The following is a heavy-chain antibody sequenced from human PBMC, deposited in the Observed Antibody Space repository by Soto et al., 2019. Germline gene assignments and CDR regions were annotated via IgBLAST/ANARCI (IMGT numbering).Heavy chain of an antibody. J-gene: IGHJ6*03. CDR3: ARDRCSSTSCYKYYYYYMDV. Sequence: SVKVSCKASGGTFSSYTISWVRQAPGQGLERMGRIIPILGIANYAQKFQGRVTITADKSTSTAYMELSSLRSEDTAVYYCARDRCSSTSCYKYYYYYMDVWGKGTTVTVSS. V-gene: IGHV1-69*04. CDR1: GGTFSSYT. D-gene: IGHD2-2*02. CDR2: IIPILGIA.